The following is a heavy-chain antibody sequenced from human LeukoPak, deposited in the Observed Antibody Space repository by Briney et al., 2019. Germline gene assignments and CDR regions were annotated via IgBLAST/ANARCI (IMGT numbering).Heavy chain of an antibody. D-gene: IGHD3-10*01. CDR2: IIPIFGTA. J-gene: IGHJ5*02. CDR1: GYTFTSHY. V-gene: IGHV1-69*13. CDR3: ARFGYYGSGSYYQYNWFDP. Sequence: SVKVSCKASGYTFTSHYLHWVRQAPGQGLEWMGGIIPIFGTANYAQKFQGRVTITADESTSTAYMELSSLRSEDTAVYYCARFGYYGSGSYYQYNWFDPWGQGTLVTVSS.